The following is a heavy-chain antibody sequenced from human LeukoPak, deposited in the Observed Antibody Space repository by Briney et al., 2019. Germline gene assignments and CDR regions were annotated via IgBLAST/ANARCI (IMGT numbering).Heavy chain of an antibody. J-gene: IGHJ6*03. CDR3: ARDRSLCSSTSCYQSTGGYYYYMDV. Sequence: GASVKVSCKASGGTFSSYAISWVRQAPGQGLEWMGGIIPIFGTANYAQKFQGRVTITADESTSTAYMELSSLRSEDTAVYYCARDRSLCSSTSCYQSTGGYYYYMDVWGKGTTVTVSS. D-gene: IGHD2-2*01. CDR2: IIPIFGTA. CDR1: GGTFSSYA. V-gene: IGHV1-69*13.